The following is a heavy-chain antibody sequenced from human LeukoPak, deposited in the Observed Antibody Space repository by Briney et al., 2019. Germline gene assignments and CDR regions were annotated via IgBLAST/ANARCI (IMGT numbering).Heavy chain of an antibody. D-gene: IGHD6-6*01. CDR1: GGSISSSSYY. CDR2: IYYSGSS. J-gene: IGHJ4*02. V-gene: IGHV4-39*01. Sequence: PSETLSLTCTVPGGSISSSSYYWGWIRQPPGKGLEWLGSIYYSGSSYYNPSLKSRVTISVDTSKIQFSLKLSSVTAADTAVYYCARHVFGGEAARPYYFDYWGQGTLVTVSS. CDR3: ARHVFGGEAARPYYFDY.